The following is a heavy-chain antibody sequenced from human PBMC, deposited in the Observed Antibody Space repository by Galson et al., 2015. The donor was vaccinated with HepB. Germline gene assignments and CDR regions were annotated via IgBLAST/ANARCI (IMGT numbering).Heavy chain of an antibody. CDR2: ISYDGSNK. Sequence: SLRLSCAASGFTFSSYAMHWVRQAPGKGLEWVAVISYDGSNKYYADSVKGRFTISRDNSKNTLYLQMNSLRAEDTAVYYCAKELMVGQQLDRDLCMDVWGRGTTVTVSS. D-gene: IGHD6-13*01. CDR3: AKELMVGQQLDRDLCMDV. CDR1: GFTFSSYA. V-gene: IGHV3-30-3*01. J-gene: IGHJ6*02.